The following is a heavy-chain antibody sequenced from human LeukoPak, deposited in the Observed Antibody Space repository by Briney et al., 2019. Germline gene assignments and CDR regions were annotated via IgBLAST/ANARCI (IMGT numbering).Heavy chain of an antibody. D-gene: IGHD3-22*01. CDR3: AGTIVGKWAIDY. CDR2: ISSSSSYM. Sequence: GGSLRLSCAASGFTFSSYGMNWVRQAPGKGLEWVSSISSSSSYMYYEDSLKGRFTISRDNAKNTLYLQMNSLRAEDTAVYYCAGTIVGKWAIDYWGQGTLVTVSS. J-gene: IGHJ4*02. V-gene: IGHV3-21*01. CDR1: GFTFSSYG.